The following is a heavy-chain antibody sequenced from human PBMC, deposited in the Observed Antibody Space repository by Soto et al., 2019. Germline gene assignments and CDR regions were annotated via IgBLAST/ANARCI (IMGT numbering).Heavy chain of an antibody. CDR3: ARPNDILTGHTAPGWFDP. CDR1: GGSISSYY. CDR2: IYYSGSI. V-gene: IGHV4-59*08. Sequence: SETLSLTCTVSGGSISSYYWSWIRQPPGKGLEWIGYIYYSGSINYNPSLKSRVTISVDTSKNQFSLKLSSVTAADTAVYYCARPNDILTGHTAPGWFDPWGQGTLVTVS. J-gene: IGHJ5*02. D-gene: IGHD3-9*01.